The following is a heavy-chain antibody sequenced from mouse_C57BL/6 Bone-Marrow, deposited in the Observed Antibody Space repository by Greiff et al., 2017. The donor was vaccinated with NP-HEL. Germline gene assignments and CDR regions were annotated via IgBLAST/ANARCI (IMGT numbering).Heavy chain of an antibody. CDR1: GFSLTSYG. CDR3: ARDSSGYWFAY. J-gene: IGHJ3*01. Sequence: VQLQQSGPGLVQPSQSLSITCTVSGFSLTSYGVHWVRQSPGKGLEWLGVIWSGGSTDYNAAFISRRSISKDNSKSQVFFKMNSLQADDTAIYYCARDSSGYWFAYWGQGTLVTVSA. V-gene: IGHV2-2*01. CDR2: IWSGGST. D-gene: IGHD3-2*02.